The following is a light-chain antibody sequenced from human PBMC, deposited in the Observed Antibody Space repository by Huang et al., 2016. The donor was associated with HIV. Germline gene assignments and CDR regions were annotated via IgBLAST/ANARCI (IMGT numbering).Light chain of an antibody. Sequence: EIVLTQSPATLSLSPGDRATLSCRASQSVGVYLAGDQQKPGQAPRLLIFEASNRANGIPDRFSGSGAGTDFTLTIDSLQPDDFAIYYCQQRTKWPPVLTFGGGTRVEIK. CDR2: EAS. CDR1: QSVGVY. V-gene: IGKV3-11*01. CDR3: QQRTKWPPVLT. J-gene: IGKJ4*01.